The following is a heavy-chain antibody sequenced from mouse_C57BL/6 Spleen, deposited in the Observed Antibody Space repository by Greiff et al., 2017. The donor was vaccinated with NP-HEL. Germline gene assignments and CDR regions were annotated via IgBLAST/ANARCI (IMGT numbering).Heavy chain of an antibody. CDR3: ARNWDEGYFDY. CDR1: GFTFSDYG. V-gene: IGHV5-17*01. CDR2: ISSGSSTI. J-gene: IGHJ2*01. D-gene: IGHD4-1*01. Sequence: DVMLVESGGGLVKPGGSLKLSCAASGFTFSDYGMHWVRQAPEKGLEWVAYISSGSSTIYYVDTVKGRFTISRDNAKNTLFLQMTSLRSEDTAMYYCARNWDEGYFDYWGQGTTLTVSS.